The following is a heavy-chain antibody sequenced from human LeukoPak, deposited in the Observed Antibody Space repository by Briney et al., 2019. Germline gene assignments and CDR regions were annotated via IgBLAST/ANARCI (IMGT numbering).Heavy chain of an antibody. Sequence: GASVKVSCKASGYTFTSHPISWARQAPGQGLEWVGWSSTPNGATNYAQKLQGRVTMTTDTSTTTAYLEVRTLTSDDTAVYYCARDPGAAVFDYWGQGTLVIVSS. V-gene: IGHV1-18*01. CDR3: ARDPGAAVFDY. CDR1: GYTFTSHP. CDR2: SSTPNGAT. D-gene: IGHD2-15*01. J-gene: IGHJ4*02.